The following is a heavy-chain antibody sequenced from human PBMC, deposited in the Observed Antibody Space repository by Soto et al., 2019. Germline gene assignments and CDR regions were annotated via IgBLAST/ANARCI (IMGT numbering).Heavy chain of an antibody. CDR2: ISPANSDT. Sequence: EVQLVQSGAELKKPGESLKISCEGSGYSFTTYWINWVRQMPGKGLEWMGIISPANSDTRYSPSFQGHVTISADKSSRTDYLEWSSLEASDTAMYYCARRVSVSGAPFDSWGQGTLVTVSS. CDR3: ARRVSVSGAPFDS. J-gene: IGHJ5*01. CDR1: GYSFTTYW. V-gene: IGHV5-51*01. D-gene: IGHD6-19*01.